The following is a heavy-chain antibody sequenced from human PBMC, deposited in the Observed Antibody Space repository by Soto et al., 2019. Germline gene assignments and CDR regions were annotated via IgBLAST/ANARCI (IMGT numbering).Heavy chain of an antibody. CDR2: ISSSGSTI. D-gene: IGHD3-22*01. V-gene: IGHV3-11*01. CDR1: GFTFSDYY. J-gene: IGHJ4*02. CDR3: ARDLVYYDSSGYYPPGY. Sequence: SLRLSCAASGFTFSDYYMSWIRQAPGKGLEWVSYISSSGSTIYYADSVKGRFTISRDNAKNSLYLQMNSLRAEDTAVYYCARDLVYYDSSGYYPPGYWGQGTLVTVSS.